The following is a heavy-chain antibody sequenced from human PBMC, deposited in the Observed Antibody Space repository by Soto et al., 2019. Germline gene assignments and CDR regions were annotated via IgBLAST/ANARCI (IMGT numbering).Heavy chain of an antibody. CDR2: IYFNGGT. CDR3: ARGGAAGYESFQH. Sequence: SETLSLTCTISGASLSPYYWSLIRQPPGKALEWIGYIYFNGGTSYNPSLRSRVTVSVDTSKNQFSLKLNSVIAADTAVYYCARGGAAGYESFQHWGEGTQVTVSS. V-gene: IGHV4-59*01. CDR1: GASLSPYY. D-gene: IGHD6-13*01. J-gene: IGHJ1*01.